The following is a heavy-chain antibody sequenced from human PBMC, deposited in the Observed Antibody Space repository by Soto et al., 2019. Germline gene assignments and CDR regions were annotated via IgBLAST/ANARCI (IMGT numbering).Heavy chain of an antibody. CDR2: IIPIFGTA. Sequence: GASVKVSCKASGGTFSSYAISWVRQAPGQGLEWMGGIIPIFGTANYAQKFQGRVTITADESTSTAYMELSSLRSEDTAVYYCARLPLKGPGAFDIWGQGXMVTV. CDR1: GGTFSSYA. V-gene: IGHV1-69*13. CDR3: ARLPLKGPGAFDI. J-gene: IGHJ3*02.